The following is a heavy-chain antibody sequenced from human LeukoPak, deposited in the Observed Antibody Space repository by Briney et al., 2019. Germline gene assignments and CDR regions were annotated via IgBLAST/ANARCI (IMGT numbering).Heavy chain of an antibody. CDR3: TRAIQGYDILTGYYPEYFQH. V-gene: IGHV3-7*01. J-gene: IGHJ1*01. Sequence: GGSLRLSCAASGFIFSSYWMSWVRQAPGKGLEWVANIKQDGSEKYYVDSVKGRFTISRDNAKNSLYLQMNSLRAEDTAVYYCTRAIQGYDILTGYYPEYFQHWGQGILVTVSS. CDR1: GFIFSSYW. CDR2: IKQDGSEK. D-gene: IGHD3-9*01.